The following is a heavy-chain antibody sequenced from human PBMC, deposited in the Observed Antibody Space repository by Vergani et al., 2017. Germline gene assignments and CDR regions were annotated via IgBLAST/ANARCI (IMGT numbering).Heavy chain of an antibody. V-gene: IGHV1-18*01. CDR2: ISAYNGNT. J-gene: IGHJ5*02. D-gene: IGHD6-13*01. CDR3: ARDLKISTREGSSGTGEGSWFDP. CDR1: GYTFTSYG. Sequence: QVQLVQSGAEVKKPGASVKVSCKASGYTFTSYGISWVRQAPGQGLEWMGWISAYNGNTNYAQKLQGRVTMTTDTSTSTAYMELRMLRSDDTAVYYCARDLKISTREGSSGTGEGSWFDPWGQGTLVTVSS.